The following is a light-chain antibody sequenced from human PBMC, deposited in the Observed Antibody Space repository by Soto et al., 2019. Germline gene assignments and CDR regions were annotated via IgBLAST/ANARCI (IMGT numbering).Light chain of an antibody. V-gene: IGLV1-40*01. J-gene: IGLJ3*02. CDR1: SSNIGAGYD. CDR2: GNN. Sequence: QSVLTQPPSVSGAQGQRVTISCTGSSSNIGAGYDVHWYQQLPGTAPKLLIYGNNNRPSGVPDRFSGSKSATSDSLAITGLQAEDEADYYCQSYDSSLSGWVFGGGTNVTVL. CDR3: QSYDSSLSGWV.